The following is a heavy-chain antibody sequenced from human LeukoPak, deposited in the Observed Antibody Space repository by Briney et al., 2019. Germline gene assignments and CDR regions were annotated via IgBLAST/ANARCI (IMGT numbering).Heavy chain of an antibody. CDR2: IYYSGST. CDR1: GGSISSSSYY. J-gene: IGHJ5*02. Sequence: SETLSLTCTVSGGSISSSSYYWGWIPHPPGKGLEWIGSIYYSGSTYYNPSLKSRVTISVDTSKNQFSLKLSSVTAADTAVYYCARSPAGGSSSWYWFDPWGQGTLVTASS. CDR3: ARSPAGGSSSWYWFDP. D-gene: IGHD6-13*01. V-gene: IGHV4-39*01.